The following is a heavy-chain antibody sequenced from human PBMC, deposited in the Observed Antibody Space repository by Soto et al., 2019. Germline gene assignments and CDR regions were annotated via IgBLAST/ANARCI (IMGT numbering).Heavy chain of an antibody. V-gene: IGHV1-8*01. Sequence: QVQLVQSGAEVKKPGASVKVSCKASGYTFTSHDINWMRQATGQGLEWMGWMKPNRGHTNYVQKVQGRVTMTRDTSISTAYMELTNLRAEDTAIYYCASDMSTTWGQGTLVTVSS. CDR2: MKPNRGHT. CDR1: GYTFTSHD. D-gene: IGHD2-2*01. J-gene: IGHJ5*02. CDR3: ASDMSTT.